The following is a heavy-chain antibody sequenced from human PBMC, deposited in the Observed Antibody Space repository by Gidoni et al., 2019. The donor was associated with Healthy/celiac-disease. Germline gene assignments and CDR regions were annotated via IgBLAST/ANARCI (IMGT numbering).Heavy chain of an antibody. D-gene: IGHD6-19*01. V-gene: IGHV3-21*01. CDR2: ISSSSSYI. CDR3: ARADSSGWAHYYYYGMDV. Sequence: EVQLVESGGGLVKPGGSLRLSCAASGFTFSSYSMNWVRQAPGKGLEWVSSISSSSSYIYYADSVKGRFTISRDNAKNSLYLQMNSLRAEDTAVYYCARADSSGWAHYYYYGMDVWGQGTTVTVSS. J-gene: IGHJ6*02. CDR1: GFTFSSYS.